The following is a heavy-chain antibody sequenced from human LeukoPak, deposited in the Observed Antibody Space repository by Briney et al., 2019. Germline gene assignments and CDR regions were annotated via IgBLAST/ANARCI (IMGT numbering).Heavy chain of an antibody. D-gene: IGHD3-9*01. CDR3: AREFDT. J-gene: IGHJ1*01. Sequence: SETLSLTCSVSGASSNSTFYFWGWVRQPPGKGLEWIGSLLYSGSIYYNPALKSRTTVARGSSVTQYALLSLELTSLTAADTAAYYCAREFDTWGQGNLVTVSS. V-gene: IGHV4-39*07. CDR2: LLYSGSI. CDR1: GASSNSTFYF.